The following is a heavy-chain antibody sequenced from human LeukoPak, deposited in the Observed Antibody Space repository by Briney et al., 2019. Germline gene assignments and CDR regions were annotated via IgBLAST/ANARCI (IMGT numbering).Heavy chain of an antibody. V-gene: IGHV3-23*01. J-gene: IGHJ4*02. CDR3: AKTTTGYSSGRFPGWPVDY. D-gene: IGHD6-19*01. Sequence: GGSLRLSCAASGFTFSSYAMYWVRQAPGKGLEWVSGIFGSGGSTHYADSVKGRFTVSRDNSKNTVYLQMNSLRAEDTAVYYCAKTTTGYSSGRFPGWPVDYWGQGTLVTVSS. CDR1: GFTFSSYA. CDR2: IFGSGGST.